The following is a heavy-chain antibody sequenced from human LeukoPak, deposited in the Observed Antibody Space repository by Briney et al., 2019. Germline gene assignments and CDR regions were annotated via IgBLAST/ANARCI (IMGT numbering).Heavy chain of an antibody. J-gene: IGHJ3*02. V-gene: IGHV3-23*01. Sequence: PGGSLRLSCAASGFTFSNYWIHWVRQAPGKGLEWVSAISGSGGSTYYADSVKGRFTISRDNSKNTLYLQMNSLRAEDTAVYYCAKEIVVVVAATDDAFDIWGQGTMVTVSS. CDR3: AKEIVVVVAATDDAFDI. D-gene: IGHD2-15*01. CDR1: GFTFSNYW. CDR2: ISGSGGST.